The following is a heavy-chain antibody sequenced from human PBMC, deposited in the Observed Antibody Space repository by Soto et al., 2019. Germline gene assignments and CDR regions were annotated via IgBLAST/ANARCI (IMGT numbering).Heavy chain of an antibody. CDR1: GFTVSSNY. J-gene: IGHJ4*02. V-gene: IGHV3-53*01. CDR3: ARGSPHYFDY. CDR2: IYSGGST. Sequence: GGSLRLSCAASGFTVSSNYMSWVRQAPGKGLEWVSVIYSGGSTYYADSVKGRFTISRXXXXXXLXLXMXXXXAEDTAVYYCARGSPHYFDYWGQGTLVTVSS.